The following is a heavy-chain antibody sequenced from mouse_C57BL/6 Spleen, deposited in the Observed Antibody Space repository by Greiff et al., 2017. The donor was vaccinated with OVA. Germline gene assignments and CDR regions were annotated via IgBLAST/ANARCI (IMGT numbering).Heavy chain of an antibody. V-gene: IGHV1-59*01. CDR3: ARGGTTVVSRGAWFAY. Sequence: QVQLQQPGAELVRPGTSVTLSCKASGYTFTSYWMHWVKQRPGQGLEWIGVIDPSDSYTTYNQKFKGKATLTVDTSSSTAYMQLSSLTSEDSAVYYGARGGTTVVSRGAWFAYWGQGTLVTVSA. CDR2: IDPSDSYT. J-gene: IGHJ3*01. CDR1: GYTFTSYW. D-gene: IGHD1-1*01.